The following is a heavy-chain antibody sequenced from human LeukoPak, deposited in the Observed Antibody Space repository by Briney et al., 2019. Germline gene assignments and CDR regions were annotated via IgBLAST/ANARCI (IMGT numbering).Heavy chain of an antibody. CDR3: ASVVGATILDY. J-gene: IGHJ4*02. V-gene: IGHV1-18*01. CDR1: GYTFTSYG. D-gene: IGHD1-26*01. Sequence: GASVKVSCKASGYTFTSYGISWVRQAPGQGLEWMGWISAYNGNTKYAQKFQGRVTITTNTSTSTAYMELRSLRSDDTAVYYCASVVGATILDYWGQGTLVTVSS. CDR2: ISAYNGNT.